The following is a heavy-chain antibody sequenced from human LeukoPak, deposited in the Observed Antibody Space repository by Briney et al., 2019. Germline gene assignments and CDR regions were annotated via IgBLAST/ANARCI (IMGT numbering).Heavy chain of an antibody. CDR1: GGSISSGSYY. CDR3: ARFPARYSYGPLYYFDY. D-gene: IGHD5-18*01. J-gene: IGHJ4*02. Sequence: PSQTLSLTCTVSGGSISSGSYYWSWIRQPAGKGLEWIGRIYTSGSTNYNPSLKSRVTISVDTSKNQFSLKLSSVTAADTAVYYCARFPARYSYGPLYYFDYWGQGTLVTVSS. V-gene: IGHV4-61*02. CDR2: IYTSGST.